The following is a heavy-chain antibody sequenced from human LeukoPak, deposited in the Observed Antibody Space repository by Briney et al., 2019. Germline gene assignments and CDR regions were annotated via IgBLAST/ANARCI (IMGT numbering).Heavy chain of an antibody. D-gene: IGHD2-15*01. Sequence: PGGSLRLSCAASGFTFSSNYINWVRQAPGKGLDWVSVIYSGARTYYADSVKGRLTISRDNSLNTVFLQMNSLRVEDTAVYYCARDRSGYYYMDVWGKGTTVTVAS. J-gene: IGHJ6*03. V-gene: IGHV3-53*01. CDR1: GFTFSSNY. CDR2: IYSGART. CDR3: ARDRSGYYYMDV.